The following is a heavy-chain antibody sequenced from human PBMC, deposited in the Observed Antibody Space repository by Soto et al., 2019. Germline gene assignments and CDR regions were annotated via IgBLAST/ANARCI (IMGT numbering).Heavy chain of an antibody. CDR2: INSDGSST. CDR1: GFTCSSYW. CDR3: ARLYDFWRGYFSENNWFVR. Sequence: GGSLRLSCAASGFTCSSYWMHWVRQAPGMWLVWVSRINSDGSSTSYADSVKGRVTISRENAKNTLYLQMKSMRAEETDVYYCARLYDFWRGYFSENNWFVRWRQXPVVTVSS. V-gene: IGHV3-74*01. D-gene: IGHD3-3*01. J-gene: IGHJ5*02.